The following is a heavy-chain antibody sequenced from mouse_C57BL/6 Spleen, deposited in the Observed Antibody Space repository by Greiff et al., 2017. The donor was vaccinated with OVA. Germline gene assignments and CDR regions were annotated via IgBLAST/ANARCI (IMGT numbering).Heavy chain of an antibody. V-gene: IGHV3-6*01. CDR2: ISYDGSN. CDR3: ASGLGLNAMDY. CDR1: GYSITSGYY. D-gene: IGHD4-1*01. J-gene: IGHJ4*01. Sequence: ESGPGLVKPSQSLSLTCSVTGYSITSGYYWNWIRQFPGNKLEWMGYISYDGSNNYNPSLKNRISITRDTSKNQFFLKLNSVTTEDTATYYCASGLGLNAMDYWGQGTSVTVSS.